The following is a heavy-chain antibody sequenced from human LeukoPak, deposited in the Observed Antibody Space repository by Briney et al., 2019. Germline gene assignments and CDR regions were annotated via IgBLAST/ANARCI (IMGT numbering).Heavy chain of an antibody. Sequence: PGGSLRLSCAASGFTFSSYAMSWVRQAPGKGLGWVSAIRGSGGSTYYADSVKGRFTISRDNSMNTLSLQMNSLRAEDTALYYCAKSSSWTYHYLDYWGQGALVTVSS. D-gene: IGHD6-13*01. CDR1: GFTFSSYA. CDR2: IRGSGGST. V-gene: IGHV3-23*01. J-gene: IGHJ4*02. CDR3: AKSSSWTYHYLDY.